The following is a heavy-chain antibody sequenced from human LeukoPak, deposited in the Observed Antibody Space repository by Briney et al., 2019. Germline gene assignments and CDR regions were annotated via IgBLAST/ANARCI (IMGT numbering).Heavy chain of an antibody. CDR3: AVHLPGDYLDR. V-gene: IGHV1-8*01. CDR1: GYTFSSYD. Sequence: KPGASVKVSCKASGYTFSSYDINWVRQATGQGLEWMGWMNPDSGNTGFAQKFQGRVTMTRNTSITTAYMELSSLRFEDTAVYYCAVHLPGDYLDRWGQGTLVTVSS. J-gene: IGHJ4*02. CDR2: MNPDSGNT.